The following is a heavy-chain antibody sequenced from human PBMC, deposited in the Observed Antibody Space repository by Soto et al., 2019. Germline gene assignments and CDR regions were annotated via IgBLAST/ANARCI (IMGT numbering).Heavy chain of an antibody. Sequence: QVQLVQSGAEVKKPGSSVKVSCKASGVTFSSYTISWVRQAPGQGLEWMGRIIPILGIANYAQKFQGRVTITADKSTRTAYMELRSLRSEDTAVYYCARVEFNWNGVYGENWFHPWGQGTLVTVSS. CDR1: GVTFSSYT. J-gene: IGHJ5*02. CDR3: ARVEFNWNGVYGENWFHP. CDR2: IIPILGIA. D-gene: IGHD1-20*01. V-gene: IGHV1-69*02.